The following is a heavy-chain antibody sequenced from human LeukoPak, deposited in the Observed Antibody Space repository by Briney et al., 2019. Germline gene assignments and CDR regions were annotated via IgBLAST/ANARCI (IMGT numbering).Heavy chain of an antibody. J-gene: IGHJ4*02. V-gene: IGHV3-21*01. Sequence: GGSLRLSCAASGFTFSSYTMNWVRQAPGKGLEWVSSISTGSTYIYYADSMKGRFTISRDNAKNSLFLRMNSLRAEDTATYYCAGGAAGIFDYWGQGTLVTVSS. CDR1: GFTFSSYT. CDR2: ISTGSTYI. D-gene: IGHD6-19*01. CDR3: AGGAAGIFDY.